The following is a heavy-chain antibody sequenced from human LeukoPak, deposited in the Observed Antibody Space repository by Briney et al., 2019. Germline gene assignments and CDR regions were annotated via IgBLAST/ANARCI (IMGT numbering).Heavy chain of an antibody. V-gene: IGHV3-64D*06. CDR3: VKGRVVPAAPLDY. D-gene: IGHD2-2*01. J-gene: IGHJ4*02. CDR2: ISSNGGST. Sequence: PGGSLRLSCSASGFTFSSYAMHWVRQAPGKGLEYVSAISSNGGSTYYADSVKGRFTISRDNSKNTLYLQMSSLRAEDTAVYYCVKGRVVPAAPLDYWGQGTQATVSS. CDR1: GFTFSSYA.